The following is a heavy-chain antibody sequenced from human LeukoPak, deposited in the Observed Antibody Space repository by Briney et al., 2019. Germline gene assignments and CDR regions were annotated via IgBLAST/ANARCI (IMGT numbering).Heavy chain of an antibody. CDR1: GYSISSGYY. V-gene: IGHV4-38-2*02. CDR3: ARKDIVVVVAAPGATFDY. Sequence: SETLSLTCTVSGYSISSGYYWGWIRQPPGKGLEWIGSIYHSGSTYYNPSLKSRVTISVDTSKNQFSLKLSSVTAADTAVYYCARKDIVVVVAAPGATFDYWGQGTLVTVSS. CDR2: IYHSGST. D-gene: IGHD2-15*01. J-gene: IGHJ4*02.